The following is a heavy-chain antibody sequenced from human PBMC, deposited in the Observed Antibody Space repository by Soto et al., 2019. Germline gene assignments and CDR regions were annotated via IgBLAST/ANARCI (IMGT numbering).Heavy chain of an antibody. CDR2: LSHSGTS. Sequence: QVQLQESGPGLVKPSGTLSLTCAVSGGSISSSHWWTWVRQSPGKGLEYIGELSHSGTSNSNPSLKSRVTLSVDKSKNPFSLTLTSVTAADTAVYYCARVVLTITRGAFDGWGQGTLVIVSS. V-gene: IGHV4-4*02. CDR3: ARVVLTITRGAFDG. CDR1: GGSISSSHW. D-gene: IGHD3-9*01. J-gene: IGHJ3*01.